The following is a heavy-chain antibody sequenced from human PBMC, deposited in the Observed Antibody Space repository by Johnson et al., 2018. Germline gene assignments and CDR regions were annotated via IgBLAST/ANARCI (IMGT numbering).Heavy chain of an antibody. J-gene: IGHJ3*02. CDR1: GGSISSYF. V-gene: IGHV4-59*01. D-gene: IGHD2-21*02. Sequence: QVQLQESGPGLVKPSETLSLTCTVSGGSISSYFWSWIRQPPGKGLEWIGYIYYSGSTNYNPSLKSRVTISVETSKNQFSLKLSSVTAADTAVYYCARDPSFGCGGDCFGYAFDIWGQGTMVTVSS. CDR2: IYYSGST. CDR3: ARDPSFGCGGDCFGYAFDI.